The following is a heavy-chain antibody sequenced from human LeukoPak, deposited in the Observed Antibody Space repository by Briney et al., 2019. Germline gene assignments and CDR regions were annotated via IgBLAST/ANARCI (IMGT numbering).Heavy chain of an antibody. CDR2: INPNSGGT. Sequence: ASVKVSCKASGYNFTGYYMHWVRQAPGQGLEWMGWINPNSGGTNYAQKFRGRVTMTRDMSISTAYMELSRLRSDDTAVYYCATYNVKPSGMASDWFDPWGQGTLVTVSS. J-gene: IGHJ5*02. CDR1: GYNFTGYY. CDR3: ATYNVKPSGMASDWFDP. V-gene: IGHV1-2*02. D-gene: IGHD3-10*02.